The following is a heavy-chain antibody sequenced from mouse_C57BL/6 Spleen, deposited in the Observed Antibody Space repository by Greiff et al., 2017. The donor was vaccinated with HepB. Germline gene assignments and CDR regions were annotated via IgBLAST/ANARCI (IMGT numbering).Heavy chain of an antibody. V-gene: IGHV1-63*01. Sequence: VQLQQSGAELVRPGTSVKMSCKASGYTFTNYWIGWAKQRPGHGLEWIGDIYPGGGYTNYNEKFKGKATLTADKSSSTAYMQLSSLTSEDSAIYYCARRGYYGSSGYFDYWGQGTTLTVSS. CDR1: GYTFTNYW. CDR3: ARRGYYGSSGYFDY. J-gene: IGHJ2*01. D-gene: IGHD1-1*01. CDR2: IYPGGGYT.